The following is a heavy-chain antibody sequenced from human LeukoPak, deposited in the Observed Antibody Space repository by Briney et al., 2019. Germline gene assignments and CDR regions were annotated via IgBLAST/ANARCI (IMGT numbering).Heavy chain of an antibody. J-gene: IGHJ6*03. D-gene: IGHD6-19*01. Sequence: SETLSLTCTVSGVSISSSNSYWGWIRQPPGKGLEWIGSIYYSGNTYYNASLKSQVSISIDTSKNQFSLKLSSVTAADTAVYYCARARATRKISGWALDYYYYYYMDVWGKGTTVTISS. V-gene: IGHV4-39*07. CDR1: GVSISSSNSY. CDR2: IYYSGNT. CDR3: ARARATRKISGWALDYYYYYYMDV.